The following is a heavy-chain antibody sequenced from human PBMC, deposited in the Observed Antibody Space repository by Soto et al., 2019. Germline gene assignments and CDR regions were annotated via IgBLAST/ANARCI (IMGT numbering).Heavy chain of an antibody. V-gene: IGHV3-48*01. D-gene: IGHD3-9*01. Sequence: GGSLRLSCAASGFTFSSYSMNWVRQAPGKGLEWVSYISSSSSTIYYADAWKGRLTISRENAKNSLYLQMNSLRAEDTAVYYCSRVDILTGYYMNYYYYYMDVWGKGTTVTVSS. CDR3: SRVDILTGYYMNYYYYYMDV. CDR2: ISSSSSTI. CDR1: GFTFSSYS. J-gene: IGHJ6*03.